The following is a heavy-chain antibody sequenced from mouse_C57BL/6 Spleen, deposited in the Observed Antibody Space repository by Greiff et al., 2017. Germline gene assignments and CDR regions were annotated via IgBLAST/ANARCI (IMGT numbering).Heavy chain of an antibody. Sequence: EVKLMESGGGLVQPKGSLKLSCAASGFTFNTSAMHWVRQAPGKGLEWVASIRSKSSNYATYYDDSVKDRFTFSRDDSQSMLYLEKNNLKTEDTAMNYRVKDQDYYDYDGNAMDYWGQGTSVTVSS. CDR3: VKDQDYYDYDGNAMDY. CDR1: GFTFNTSA. J-gene: IGHJ4*01. CDR2: IRSKSSNYAT. V-gene: IGHV10-3*01. D-gene: IGHD2-4*01.